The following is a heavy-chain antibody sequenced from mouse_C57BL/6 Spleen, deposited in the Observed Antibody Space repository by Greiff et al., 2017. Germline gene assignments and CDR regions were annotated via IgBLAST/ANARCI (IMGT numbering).Heavy chain of an antibody. CDR1: GYSITSGYY. D-gene: IGHD4-1*01. Sequence: EVKLMESGPGLVKPSQSLSLTCSVTGYSITSGYYWNWIRQFPGNKLEWMGYISYDGSNNYNPSLKNRISITRDTSKNQFFLKLNSVTTEDTATYYCARGGSNWDAMYYWGQGTSVTVSS. CDR3: ARGGSNWDAMYY. CDR2: ISYDGSN. J-gene: IGHJ4*01. V-gene: IGHV3-6*01.